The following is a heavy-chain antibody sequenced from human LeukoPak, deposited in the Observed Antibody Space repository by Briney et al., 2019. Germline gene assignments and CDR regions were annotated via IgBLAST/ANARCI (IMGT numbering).Heavy chain of an antibody. J-gene: IGHJ4*02. Sequence: GASVKVSCKASGYTFTSYAMHWVRQAPGQRLEWMGWINAGNGNTKYSQKFQGRVTLTTDTSASTAYLALPSLRSEHTAVYYCAREFPFYCSGGSCPLGYWGQGTLVTVSS. CDR3: AREFPFYCSGGSCPLGY. CDR1: GYTFTSYA. D-gene: IGHD2-15*01. V-gene: IGHV1-3*01. CDR2: INAGNGNT.